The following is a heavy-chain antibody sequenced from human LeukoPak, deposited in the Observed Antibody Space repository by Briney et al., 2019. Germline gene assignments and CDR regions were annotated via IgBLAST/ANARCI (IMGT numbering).Heavy chain of an antibody. J-gene: IGHJ4*02. CDR1: GYTFTSYY. D-gene: IGHD6-13*01. V-gene: IGHV1-46*01. CDR3: ARVSRSRTFDY. CDR2: INPSGGST. Sequence: ASVKVSCKASGYTFTSYYMHWVRQAPGQGLEWMGIINPSGGSTSYAQKFQGRATMTRDTSTSTVYMELSSLRSEDTAVYYCARVSRSRTFDYWGQGTLVTVSS.